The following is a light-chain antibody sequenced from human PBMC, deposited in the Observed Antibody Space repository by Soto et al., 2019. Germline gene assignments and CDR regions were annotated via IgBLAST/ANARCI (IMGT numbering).Light chain of an antibody. V-gene: IGKV1-39*01. Sequence: DIQMTQSPSSLSASVGDRVTITCRASQSISNYLNWYQHKLGKAPKLLIYAASSLQSGVPSRFSGRGSGTDFTLTISSLQPEDFATYYCQQSYSAPPTFGGGTKVQIK. J-gene: IGKJ4*01. CDR1: QSISNY. CDR3: QQSYSAPPT. CDR2: AAS.